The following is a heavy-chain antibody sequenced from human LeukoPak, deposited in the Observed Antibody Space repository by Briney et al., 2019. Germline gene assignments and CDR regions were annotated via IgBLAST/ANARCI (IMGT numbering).Heavy chain of an antibody. D-gene: IGHD4-17*01. V-gene: IGHV3-74*01. CDR1: GFTFSSHW. CDR2: IKTDGSRT. CDR3: AREDYNDSGWYFDL. J-gene: IGHJ2*01. Sequence: GGSLRLSCAASGFTFSSHWMHCVSRAPGKGLVWVSRIKTDGSRTTYADFVKGRFTISRDNAKNTLYLQMNSLRAEDTAVYYCAREDYNDSGWYFDLWGRGTLVTVSS.